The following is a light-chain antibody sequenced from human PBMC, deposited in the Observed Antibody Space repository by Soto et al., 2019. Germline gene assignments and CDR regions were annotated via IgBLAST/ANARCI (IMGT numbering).Light chain of an antibody. V-gene: IGKV3-11*01. CDR2: GAS. CDR3: QQRTNGLT. J-gene: IGKJ4*01. Sequence: EIVLTQSPATLSLSPGERATLSCRASQSVSSSLAWYQQKPGQAPRLLIYGASNRATGIPDRFSGSGFGTDFTLTISSLEPEDFALYYCQQRTNGLTFGGGTKVDIK. CDR1: QSVSSS.